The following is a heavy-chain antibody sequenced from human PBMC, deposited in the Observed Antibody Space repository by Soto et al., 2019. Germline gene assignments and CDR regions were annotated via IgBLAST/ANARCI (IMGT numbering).Heavy chain of an antibody. J-gene: IGHJ5*02. CDR3: ARRLRYSSGWSVGFDP. CDR1: GLSLSTTGVG. D-gene: IGHD6-19*01. Sequence: QITLKESGPTLVKPTQTLTLTCTFSGLSLSTTGVGVGWIRQPPGKALEWLAIIYWDDDKRYSPPLKNRLTITQDTSKNPVVLTRTNMDPVHTATYSCARRLRYSSGWSVGFDPWGQGTLVTVSS. CDR2: IYWDDDK. V-gene: IGHV2-5*02.